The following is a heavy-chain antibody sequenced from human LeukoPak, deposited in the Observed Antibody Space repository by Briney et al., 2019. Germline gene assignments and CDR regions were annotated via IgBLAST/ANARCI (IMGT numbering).Heavy chain of an antibody. CDR1: GFTFTSQW. V-gene: IGHV3-7*01. D-gene: IGHD5-18*01. Sequence: GGSLSLSCAASGFTFTSQWMSWVRQAPGKGLEWVANINQDGGEKYFLDSVKGRFAISRDNAMNSLYLQMNSLRAEDTAVYYCATLYSYGVSDAFDIWGQGTMVTVSS. J-gene: IGHJ3*02. CDR3: ATLYSYGVSDAFDI. CDR2: INQDGGEK.